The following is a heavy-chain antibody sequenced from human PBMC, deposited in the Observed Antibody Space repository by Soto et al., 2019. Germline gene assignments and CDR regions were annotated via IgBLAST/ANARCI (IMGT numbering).Heavy chain of an antibody. CDR2: ISYDGSNK. D-gene: IGHD2-2*01. Sequence: QVQLVESGGGVVQPGRSLRLSCAASGFTFSSYAMHWVRQAPGKGLEWVAVISYDGSNKYYADSVKGRFTISRDNSKNTLYLQMNSLRAEDTAVYYCAREYCSSTSCHQYGYYYGMDVWGQGTTVTVSS. J-gene: IGHJ6*02. CDR1: GFTFSSYA. V-gene: IGHV3-30-3*01. CDR3: AREYCSSTSCHQYGYYYGMDV.